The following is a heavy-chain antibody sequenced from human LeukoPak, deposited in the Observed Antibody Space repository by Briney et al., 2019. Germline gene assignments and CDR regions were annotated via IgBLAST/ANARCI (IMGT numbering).Heavy chain of an antibody. V-gene: IGHV1-8*01. J-gene: IGHJ4*02. Sequence: ASVKVSCKASGYTFTSYDINWVRQATGQGLEWMGWMNPNSGNTGYAQKFQGRVTMTRNTSISTAYMELSRLRSDDTAVYYCARTYYGGNSFFDYWGQGTLVTVSS. D-gene: IGHD4-23*01. CDR2: MNPNSGNT. CDR1: GYTFTSYD. CDR3: ARTYYGGNSFFDY.